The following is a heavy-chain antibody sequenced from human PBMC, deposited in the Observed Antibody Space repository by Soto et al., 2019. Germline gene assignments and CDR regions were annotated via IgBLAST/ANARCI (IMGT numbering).Heavy chain of an antibody. CDR3: ARDRSVAFDY. Sequence: QVQLVESGGGVVQPGRSLRLSCAASGFTFSSYGMHWVRQAPGKGLEWVAVIWYDGSNKYYADSVKGRITISRDNSKNTLYLQMNSLRAEDTAVYYCARDRSVAFDYWGQGTLVTVSS. V-gene: IGHV3-33*01. CDR2: IWYDGSNK. CDR1: GFTFSSYG. J-gene: IGHJ4*02. D-gene: IGHD6-19*01.